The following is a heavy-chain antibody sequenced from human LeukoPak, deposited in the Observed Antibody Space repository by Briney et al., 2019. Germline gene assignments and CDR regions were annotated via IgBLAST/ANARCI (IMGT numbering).Heavy chain of an antibody. J-gene: IGHJ6*02. CDR1: GGSISSYY. CDR3: ARHRSTGMDV. V-gene: IGHV4-59*08. CDR2: IYYSGST. D-gene: IGHD3-16*02. Sequence: SETLSLTCTVSGGSISSYYWSWIQQPPGKGLEWIGCIYYSGSTNYNPSLKSRVTISVDTSKNQFSLKLSSVTAADTAVYYCARHRSTGMDVWGQGTTVTVSS.